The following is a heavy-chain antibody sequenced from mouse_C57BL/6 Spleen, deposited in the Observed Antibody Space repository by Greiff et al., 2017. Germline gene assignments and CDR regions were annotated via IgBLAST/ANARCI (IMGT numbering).Heavy chain of an antibody. V-gene: IGHV7-3*01. Sequence: EVKVVESGGGLVQPGGSLSLSCAASGFTFTDYYMSWVRQPPGKALEWLGFIRNKANGYTTEYSASVKGRFTISRDNSQSILYLQMNALRAEDSATYYCARAGRDDAMDYWGQGTSVTVSS. CDR1: GFTFTDYY. J-gene: IGHJ4*01. CDR2: IRNKANGYTT. D-gene: IGHD3-1*01. CDR3: ARAGRDDAMDY.